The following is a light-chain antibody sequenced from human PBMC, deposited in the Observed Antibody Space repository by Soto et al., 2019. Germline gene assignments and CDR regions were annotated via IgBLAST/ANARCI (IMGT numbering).Light chain of an antibody. Sequence: QSVLTQPPSASGTPGQRVTISCSGSSSNIGSNYVYWYQQLPGTAPKLLIYSNNQRPSGVPDRFSGSKSGTSASLAISGLRCEDEADYYCAAWDDSLSGLWVFGGGTKLTVL. V-gene: IGLV1-47*02. CDR1: SSNIGSNY. CDR2: SNN. CDR3: AAWDDSLSGLWV. J-gene: IGLJ3*02.